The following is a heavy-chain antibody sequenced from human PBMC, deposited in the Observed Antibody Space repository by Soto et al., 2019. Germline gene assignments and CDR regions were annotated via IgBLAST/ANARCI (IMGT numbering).Heavy chain of an antibody. Sequence: SETLSLTCAVYGGSFSGYYWSWIRQPPGKGLEWIGEINHSGSTNYNPSLKSRVTISVDTSKNQFSLKLSSVTAADTAVYYCARGDYDILTGYYKGPYYFDYWGQGTLVTVSS. V-gene: IGHV4-34*01. J-gene: IGHJ4*02. CDR1: GGSFSGYY. CDR3: ARGDYDILTGYYKGPYYFDY. CDR2: INHSGST. D-gene: IGHD3-9*01.